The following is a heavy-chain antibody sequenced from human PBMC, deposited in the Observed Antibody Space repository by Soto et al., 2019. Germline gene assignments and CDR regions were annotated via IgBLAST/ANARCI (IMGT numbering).Heavy chain of an antibody. Sequence: PSQTLSLTSAISVDRVSSNSAAWNWIRQSPSRGLEWLGRTYYRSKWYNDYAVSVKSRITINPDTSKNQFSLQLNSVTPADTAVYYCAREEESIAALHDGMDVWGQGTTVTVSS. CDR3: AREEESIAALHDGMDV. V-gene: IGHV6-1*01. D-gene: IGHD6-6*01. CDR1: VDRVSSNSAA. CDR2: TYYRSKWYN. J-gene: IGHJ6*02.